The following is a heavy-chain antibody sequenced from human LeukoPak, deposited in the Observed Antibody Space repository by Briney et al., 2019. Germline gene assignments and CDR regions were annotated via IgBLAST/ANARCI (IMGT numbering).Heavy chain of an antibody. CDR2: IWYDGNNK. CDR1: GFIFSSFG. Sequence: GRSLRLSCAASGFIFSSFGMHWVRQAPGKGLEWVAVIWYDGNNKYYADSVKGRFTISRDNSKNTLYLQMNILRAEDTAVYYCARAFTSTGYYYVEYWGQGTLVTVSS. D-gene: IGHD3-22*01. J-gene: IGHJ4*02. CDR3: ARAFTSTGYYYVEY. V-gene: IGHV3-33*01.